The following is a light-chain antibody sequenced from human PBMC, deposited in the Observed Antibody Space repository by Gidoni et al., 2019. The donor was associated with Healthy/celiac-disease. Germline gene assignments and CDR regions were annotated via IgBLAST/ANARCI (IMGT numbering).Light chain of an antibody. CDR1: QSINIW. Sequence: DIQMPQSPSTLSASVGARVISTCRASQSINIWLAWYQQKSGKAPTLLIYEASSLQSGVPSRFSGSGSGTEFTLTISSLQPDDFATYYWHQYNNWVTFGQGTKLEIK. V-gene: IGKV1-5*03. J-gene: IGKJ2*01. CDR3: HQYNNWVT. CDR2: EAS.